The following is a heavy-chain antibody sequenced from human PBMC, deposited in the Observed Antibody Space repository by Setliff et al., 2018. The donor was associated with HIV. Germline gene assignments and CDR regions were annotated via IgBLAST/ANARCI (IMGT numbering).Heavy chain of an antibody. CDR2: THIRGNT. J-gene: IGHJ5*02. CDR1: GGSISSGSYY. D-gene: IGHD1-1*01. Sequence: PSETLSLTCTVSGGSISSGSYYWSWIRQSAGKGLEWIGRTHIRGNTNYNPSLKSRVTMSIDMSKNQVSLKLSSVTAADTAIYYCARDRTIGMSEHWWFDPWGQGTQVTVSS. CDR3: ARDRTIGMSEHWWFDP. V-gene: IGHV4-61*02.